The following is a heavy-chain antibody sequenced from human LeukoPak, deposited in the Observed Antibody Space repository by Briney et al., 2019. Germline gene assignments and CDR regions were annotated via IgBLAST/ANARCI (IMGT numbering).Heavy chain of an antibody. CDR3: ARDRRVSGRYYGSESVYGMDV. D-gene: IGHD3-10*01. V-gene: IGHV3-66*01. Sequence: GGSLRLSCAASGFTVRSNYMSWVRQAPGKGLEWVSVIYSGGSTYYADSVKGRFTISRDNSKNTLYLQMNSLRAEDTAVYYCARDRRVSGRYYGSESVYGMDVWGQGTTVTVSS. CDR2: IYSGGST. CDR1: GFTVRSNY. J-gene: IGHJ6*02.